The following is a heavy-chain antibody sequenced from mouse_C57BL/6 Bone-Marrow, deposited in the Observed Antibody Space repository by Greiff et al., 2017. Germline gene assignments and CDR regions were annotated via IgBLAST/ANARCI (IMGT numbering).Heavy chain of an antibody. CDR3: AIHFLITTVVAGAMDY. CDR2: IHPSDSDT. J-gene: IGHJ4*01. D-gene: IGHD1-1*01. CDR1: GYTFTSYW. Sequence: QVQLKQPGAELVKPGASVKVSCKASGYTFTSYWMHWVKQRPGQGLEWIGRIHPSDSDTNYNQKFKGKATLTVDKSSSTAYMQLSSLTSEDSAVYYCAIHFLITTVVAGAMDYWGQGTSVTVSS. V-gene: IGHV1-74*01.